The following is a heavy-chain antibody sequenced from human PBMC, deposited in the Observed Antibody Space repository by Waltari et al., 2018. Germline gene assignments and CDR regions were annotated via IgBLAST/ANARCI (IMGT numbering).Heavy chain of an antibody. CDR3: SELYGSGGSYGYYGCGG. V-gene: IGHV4-34*01. CDR1: GGSFSGYY. D-gene: IGHD1-26*01. CDR2: IKHYGRS. J-gene: IGHJ6*02. Sequence: QVQLQQWGAGLLKPSETLSLTCAVYGGSFSGYYWRWIRQPPGKGLEWLGAIKHYGRSNYNPAPKGPVTCSGGTAKHQFSLDPGTGAAPDTSVEGLSELYGSGGSYGYYGCGGRGPRTTVTVSS.